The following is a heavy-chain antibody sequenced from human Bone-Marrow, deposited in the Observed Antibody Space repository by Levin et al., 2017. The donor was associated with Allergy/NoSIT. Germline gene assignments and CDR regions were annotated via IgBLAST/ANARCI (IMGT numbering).Heavy chain of an antibody. D-gene: IGHD6-13*01. CDR2: IKEDGIEK. J-gene: IGHJ4*02. CDR3: ARDAYHSSSDS. V-gene: IGHV3-7*01. Sequence: LSGGSLRLSCAASGFTFSNYWMTWLRQAPRKGLEWVANIKEDGIEKQYGDSVRGRFTISRDNAKNLVHLEMNSLRDDDTAVYYCARDAYHSSSDSWGQGTLVTVSS. CDR1: GFTFSNYW.